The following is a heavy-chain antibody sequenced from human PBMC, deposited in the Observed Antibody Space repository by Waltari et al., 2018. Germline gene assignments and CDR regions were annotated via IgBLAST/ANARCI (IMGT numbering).Heavy chain of an antibody. J-gene: IGHJ6*02. Sequence: QVQLQQWGAGQLQPSETLSLSCAVFGGSFRGYYWGWVRQARGKGLEWIGEINHSGNSNSNPSLRSRLTMSVDTSNNQLSLKLNSVTAADTAVYYCVRLEDCTGPGGNCYSGELFALDVWGQGTTVTVSS. CDR1: GGSFRGYY. D-gene: IGHD2-15*01. CDR2: INHSGNS. V-gene: IGHV4-34*01. CDR3: VRLEDCTGPGGNCYSGELFALDV.